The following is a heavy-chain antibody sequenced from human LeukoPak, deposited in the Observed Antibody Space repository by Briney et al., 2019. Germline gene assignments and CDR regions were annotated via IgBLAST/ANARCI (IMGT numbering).Heavy chain of an antibody. J-gene: IGHJ4*02. CDR3: ARAQKKYYYDSSGYHSRDYFDY. CDR2: IYYSGSS. D-gene: IGHD3-22*01. CDR1: GGAISSYY. V-gene: IGHV4-59*01. Sequence: SETLSLTCIVSGGAISSYYWNWIRQPPGKGLEWIGHIYYSGSSNYNPSLKSRVTISVDTSKNQFSLKLSSVTAADTAVYYCARAQKKYYYDSSGYHSRDYFDYWGQGTLVTVSS.